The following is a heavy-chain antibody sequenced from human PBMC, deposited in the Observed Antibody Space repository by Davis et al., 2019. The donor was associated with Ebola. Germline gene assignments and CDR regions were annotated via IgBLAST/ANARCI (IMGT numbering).Heavy chain of an antibody. CDR2: VNSPSNYI. D-gene: IGHD2-15*01. J-gene: IGHJ5*02. Sequence: PGGSLRLSCAASGFTFTSYTMYWVRQAPGKGLEWVSSVNSPSNYIYYADSVKGRFTISRDNAKNSLYLQMNSLRVEDTAVYYCAMKSAGDGGFDPWGQGTLVTVAS. V-gene: IGHV3-21*01. CDR1: GFTFTSYT. CDR3: AMKSAGDGGFDP.